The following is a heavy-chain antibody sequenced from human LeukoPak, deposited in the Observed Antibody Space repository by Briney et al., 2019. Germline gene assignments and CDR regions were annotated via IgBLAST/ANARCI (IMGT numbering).Heavy chain of an antibody. V-gene: IGHV3-7*03. CDR1: GFTFSNYW. CDR2: IKRDGGEK. J-gene: IGHJ4*02. Sequence: GGSLRLSCAASGFTFSNYWMNWVRQAPGKGLEWVANIKRDGGEKYYVDSVKGRFTISRDNAKNLLYLQMNSLRAEDTAVYYCVKTAYGDYGYFDYWGQGTLVTVSS. CDR3: VKTAYGDYGYFDY. D-gene: IGHD4-17*01.